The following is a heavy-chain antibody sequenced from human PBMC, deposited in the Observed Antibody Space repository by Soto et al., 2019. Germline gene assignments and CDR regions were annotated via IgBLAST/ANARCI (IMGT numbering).Heavy chain of an antibody. CDR3: ARLLNKWGTPPGY. Sequence: ASVKVSCKASGYTFTSYGISWVRQAPGQGLEWMGWMNPNSGNTGYAQKFQGRVTMTRNTSISTAYMELSSLRSEDTAVYYCARLLNKWGTPPGYWGQGTLVTVSS. V-gene: IGHV1-8*02. CDR1: GYTFTSYG. D-gene: IGHD3-16*01. J-gene: IGHJ4*02. CDR2: MNPNSGNT.